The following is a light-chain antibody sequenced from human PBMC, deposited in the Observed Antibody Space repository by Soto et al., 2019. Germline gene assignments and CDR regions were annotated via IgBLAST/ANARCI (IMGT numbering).Light chain of an antibody. CDR3: QQYDNWPPFT. CDR2: GAS. Sequence: ILIIHSPGTQSVSPAERATVSSTASQSVGSNLAWYQQRPGQAPSLLIYGASYRATGIPARFSGSGSGTDFTLTISSLQSEDFAVYYCQQYDNWPPFTFGPGTKVDIK. V-gene: IGKV3-15*01. CDR1: QSVGSN. J-gene: IGKJ3*01.